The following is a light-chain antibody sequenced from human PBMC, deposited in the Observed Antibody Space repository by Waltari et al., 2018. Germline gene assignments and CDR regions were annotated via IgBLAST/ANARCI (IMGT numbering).Light chain of an antibody. CDR2: RAS. CDR3: QQCNTFSFN. V-gene: IGKV1-5*03. Sequence: TQSPSSLSASVGDRITMTCRASQSINDLLAWYQQKPGKAPRLLIQRASILESGVPSRFSGSGSGTEFTLTINGLQPDDFGTYYCQQCNTFSFNFGPGTTV. CDR1: QSINDL. J-gene: IGKJ3*01.